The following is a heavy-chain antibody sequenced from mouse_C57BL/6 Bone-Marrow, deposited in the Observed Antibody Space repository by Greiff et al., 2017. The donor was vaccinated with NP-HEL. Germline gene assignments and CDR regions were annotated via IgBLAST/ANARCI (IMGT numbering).Heavy chain of an antibody. Sequence: DVKLVESGGGLVQPGESLKLSCESNEYEFPSHDMSWVRKTPEKRLELVAAINNDGGSTYYPDTMERRFIISRDNTKKTLYLQMSSLRSEDTALYYCASEGAYSNNYFDYWGQGTTLTVSS. CDR2: INNDGGST. D-gene: IGHD2-5*01. CDR3: ASEGAYSNNYFDY. CDR1: EYEFPSHD. V-gene: IGHV5-2*01. J-gene: IGHJ2*01.